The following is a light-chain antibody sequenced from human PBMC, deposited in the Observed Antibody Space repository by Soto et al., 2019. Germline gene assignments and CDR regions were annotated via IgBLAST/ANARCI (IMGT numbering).Light chain of an antibody. J-gene: IGKJ1*01. Sequence: EIVMTQSPATLSLSPGERATLSCRASQSVSGNLAWYQQKPGQAPRLLIYGASTGATGIPARFSGSGSGTEFTLTISRLQSEDFAVYYCQQYNNWPPTFGQGTKVEIK. CDR3: QQYNNWPPT. V-gene: IGKV3D-15*01. CDR2: GAS. CDR1: QSVSGN.